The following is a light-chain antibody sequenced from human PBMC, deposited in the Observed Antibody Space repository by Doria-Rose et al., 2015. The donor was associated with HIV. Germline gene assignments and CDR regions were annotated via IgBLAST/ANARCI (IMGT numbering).Light chain of an antibody. Sequence: TQSPGTLSLSPGERATLSCRASQSVDSTYLAWYQQKLGQAPRLLIYGASSGATGIPDRFSGSGSGTDFTLTISRLEPEDFAVYYCQQYGSSPFTFGPGTKVDIK. CDR3: QQYGSSPFT. J-gene: IGKJ3*01. V-gene: IGKV3-20*01. CDR1: QSVDSTY. CDR2: GAS.